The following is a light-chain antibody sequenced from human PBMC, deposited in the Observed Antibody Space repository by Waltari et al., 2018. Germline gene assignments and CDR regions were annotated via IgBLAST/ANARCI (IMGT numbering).Light chain of an antibody. CDR2: WAS. V-gene: IGKV4-1*01. J-gene: IGKJ4*01. Sequence: DIVMTRSPDSRAVSLGERATINGQSGQSVLYSSNNKNYLAWYQQKPGQPPKLLIYWASTRESGVPDRFSGSGSGTDFTLTISSLQAEDVAIYYCQQYYSTRLTFGGGTKVEIK. CDR1: QSVLYSSNNKNY. CDR3: QQYYSTRLT.